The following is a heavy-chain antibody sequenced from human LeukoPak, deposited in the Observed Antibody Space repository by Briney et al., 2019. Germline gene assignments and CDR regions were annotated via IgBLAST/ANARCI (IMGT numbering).Heavy chain of an antibody. D-gene: IGHD6-13*01. Sequence: GGSLRLSCAASGFTFSSYGMHWVRQAPGKGLEWVAFIRDDGSNKYYADSVKGRFTISRDNSKNPLYLQMNSLRAEDTAVYYCAKPLRASLPGYSSSWLYYFDYWGQGTLVTVSS. CDR2: IRDDGSNK. CDR1: GFTFSSYG. J-gene: IGHJ4*02. CDR3: AKPLRASLPGYSSSWLYYFDY. V-gene: IGHV3-30*02.